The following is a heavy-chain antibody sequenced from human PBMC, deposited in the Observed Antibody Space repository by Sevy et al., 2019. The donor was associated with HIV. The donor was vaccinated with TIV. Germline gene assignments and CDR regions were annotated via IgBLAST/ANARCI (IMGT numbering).Heavy chain of an antibody. Sequence: GGSLRLSCVASGFTFSDHYMEWVRQAPGKGLEWVGRTRNKADGYTTEYAASVKGRSTISRVESKNSLFVQMNSLKAEDTAVYYCATPAGIAAAGRVFDYWGQGTLVTVSS. CDR2: TRNKADGYTT. CDR3: ATPAGIAAAGRVFDY. D-gene: IGHD6-13*01. V-gene: IGHV3-72*01. CDR1: GFTFSDHY. J-gene: IGHJ4*02.